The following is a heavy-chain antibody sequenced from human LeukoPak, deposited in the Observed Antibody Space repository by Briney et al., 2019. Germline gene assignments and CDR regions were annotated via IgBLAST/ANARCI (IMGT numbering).Heavy chain of an antibody. V-gene: IGHV4-4*02. CDR3: ARGPLIDF. CDR1: GASISSGNW. J-gene: IGHJ4*02. CDR2: IYHSGST. Sequence: PSETLSLTCDVSGASISSGNWWSWVPQPPGKGLEWIGDIYHSGSTNYNPSLKSRVTISVDKSKNEFSLRLTSVTAADTAVYYCARGPLIDFWGQGTLVTVSS.